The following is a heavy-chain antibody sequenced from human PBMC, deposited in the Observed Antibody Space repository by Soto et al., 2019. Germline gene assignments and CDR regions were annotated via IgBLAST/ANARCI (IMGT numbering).Heavy chain of an antibody. J-gene: IGHJ4*02. CDR3: AKLAPTFGTTIDH. Sequence: QVHLQESGPGLVKPSETLSLTCTVSGGSVSHNYWGWIRQPPGKGLEYIGYIYDSESTNYNPSLSSRVTISLATSKNQFSLKLSSVIAADTAVYYCAKLAPTFGTTIDHWGQGNLVTVSS. CDR2: IYDSEST. D-gene: IGHD3-10*01. V-gene: IGHV4-59*02. CDR1: GGSVSHNY.